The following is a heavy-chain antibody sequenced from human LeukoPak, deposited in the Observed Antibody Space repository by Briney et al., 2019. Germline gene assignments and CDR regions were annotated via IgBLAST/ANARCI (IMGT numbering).Heavy chain of an antibody. CDR3: GRGYPYYFDH. D-gene: IGHD3-22*01. Sequence: ETLSLTCTVSGGSISSSSYYWGWIRQAPGKGLEWVSFYGGGGTYYADSVKGRFIISRDNSKNTLYLQMNSLRAEDTAVYFCGRGYPYYFDHWGQGTLVTVSS. CDR1: GGSISSSSYY. V-gene: IGHV3-66*01. CDR2: YGGGGT. J-gene: IGHJ4*02.